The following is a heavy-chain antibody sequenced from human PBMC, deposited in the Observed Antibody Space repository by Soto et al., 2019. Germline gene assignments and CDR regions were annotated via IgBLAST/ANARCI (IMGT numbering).Heavy chain of an antibody. CDR1: GGSLSSGYYY. CDR3: ARDNILGIMYGGMDV. CDR2: IYYSGST. J-gene: IGHJ6*02. V-gene: IGHV4-30-4*02. Sequence: SDILSLTCTVSGGSLSSGYYYWSWIRQPPGKGLGWIGYIYYSGSTYYNPSLKSRVTISVDTSMHQFSLKLSSVTAADTAVYYCARDNILGIMYGGMDVWGQGTTVNVSS. D-gene: IGHD3-10*02.